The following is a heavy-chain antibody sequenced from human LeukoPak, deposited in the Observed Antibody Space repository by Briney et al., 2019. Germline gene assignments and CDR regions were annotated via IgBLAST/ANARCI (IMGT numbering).Heavy chain of an antibody. CDR2: IIPVFGTA. CDR1: GGTFSSYA. J-gene: IGHJ6*03. D-gene: IGHD3-22*01. CDR3: ARAVGLLLPAGYYYYMDV. V-gene: IGHV1-69*06. Sequence: SVKVSCKASGGTFSSYAISWVRQAPGQGLEWMGGIIPVFGTANYVQKFQGRVTITADKSTSTAYMELSSLRSEDTAVYYCARAVGLLLPAGYYYYMDVWGKGTTVTVSS.